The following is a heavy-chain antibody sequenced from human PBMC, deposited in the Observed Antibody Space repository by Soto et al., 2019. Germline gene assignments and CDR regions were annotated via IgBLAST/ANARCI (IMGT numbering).Heavy chain of an antibody. Sequence: QVHLVESGGGLVKPGGSLRLSCAASGFTLSDNYMSWIRQPPGKGLEWVSYISSGGSIIYYSDSVRGRFTVSRDNAKNSLYLQMNSLRAEDTGVYYCARDLQGQVPFAPYWGQGTLVTVSS. CDR3: ARDLQGQVPFAPY. CDR1: GFTLSDNY. J-gene: IGHJ4*02. V-gene: IGHV3-11*01. D-gene: IGHD2-2*01. CDR2: ISSGGSII.